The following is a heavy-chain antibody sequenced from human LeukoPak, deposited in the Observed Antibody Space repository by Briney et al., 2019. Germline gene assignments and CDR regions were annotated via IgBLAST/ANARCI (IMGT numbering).Heavy chain of an antibody. CDR3: AREGKRGYGLDV. CDR1: GFALSSYE. CDR2: TSNTDHKI. Sequence: GGSLRLSCAASGFALSSYEMNWVRQAPGKGLEWVSYTSNTDHKIYYIGSVKGRFTISRDNAKNSLILQMNSLRAEDTAIYYCAREGKRGYGLDVWGQGATVTVSS. V-gene: IGHV3-48*03. J-gene: IGHJ6*02.